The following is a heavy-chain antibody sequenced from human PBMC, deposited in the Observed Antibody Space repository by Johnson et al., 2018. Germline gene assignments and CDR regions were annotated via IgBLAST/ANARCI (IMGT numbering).Heavy chain of an antibody. D-gene: IGHD6-13*01. CDR2: ISFDGGNK. Sequence: QVQLVESGGGVVQPGRSLRLSCAAFGFTFNNYAIHWVRQAPGKGLECVAVISFDGGNKYYADSVKGRFTISRDNPKNTLYMEMNSLRAEDTAMYYCARVEYTSSWYSSAFDIWGQGTMVTVSS. J-gene: IGHJ3*02. CDR1: GFTFNNYA. CDR3: ARVEYTSSWYSSAFDI. V-gene: IGHV3-30-3*01.